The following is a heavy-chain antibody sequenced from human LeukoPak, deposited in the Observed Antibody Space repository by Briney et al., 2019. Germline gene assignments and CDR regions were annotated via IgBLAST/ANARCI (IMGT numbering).Heavy chain of an antibody. Sequence: GRSLRLSCAASGFTFSSYSMNWVRQAPGKGLEWVSSISTSSSYINYADAVKGRFTISRDNAKNSLYLQMNSLRAEDTAVYYCAREDSSSWYRYYYYYMDVWGKGTTVTVSS. J-gene: IGHJ6*03. CDR3: AREDSSSWYRYYYYYMDV. CDR2: ISTSSSYI. V-gene: IGHV3-21*01. CDR1: GFTFSSYS. D-gene: IGHD6-13*01.